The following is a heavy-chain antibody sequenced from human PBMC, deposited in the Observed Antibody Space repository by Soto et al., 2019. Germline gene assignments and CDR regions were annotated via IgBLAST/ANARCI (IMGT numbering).Heavy chain of an antibody. D-gene: IGHD4-4*01. CDR3: ARMGGGNSDN. CDR1: GFTFSSYW. Sequence: EVQLVESGGGLVQPGGSLRLSCAASGFTFSSYWMHWVRQAPGKGLVWVSRINSDGSTTNYVDSVKGRLTISRENAKNTLYLQMNSLRAEDTAVYYCARMGGGNSDNWGQGTLVTVSS. CDR2: INSDGSTT. V-gene: IGHV3-74*01. J-gene: IGHJ4*02.